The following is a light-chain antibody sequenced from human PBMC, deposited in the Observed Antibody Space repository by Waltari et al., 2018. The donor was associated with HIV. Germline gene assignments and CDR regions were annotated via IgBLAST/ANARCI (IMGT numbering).Light chain of an antibody. J-gene: IGLJ1*01. V-gene: IGLV3-21*01. CDR2: YDD. CDR1: NIGNRD. CDR3: QVWDSGSDHV. Sequence: SYVLTQPPSITVAPGKTAKITCGGTNIGNRDVHWYQQKPGQAPILVIYYDDDRPAVIPHRVSGSNSDNTATLTINRVEVGDEADYYCQVWDSGSDHVFGSGTTVTVL.